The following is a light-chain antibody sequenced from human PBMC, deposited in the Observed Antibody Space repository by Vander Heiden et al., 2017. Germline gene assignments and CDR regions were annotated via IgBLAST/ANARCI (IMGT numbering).Light chain of an antibody. CDR2: WAS. Sequence: DILMTQSPDSLAVSLGERATINCKSSQSVLYSSNNKNYLAWYQQKPGQPPKLLIYWASTRESGVPDRFSGSGSGTDFTLTISSLQAEDVAVYYCQQYDSTPRTFGQGTKLEIK. CDR1: QSVLYSSNNKNY. V-gene: IGKV4-1*01. J-gene: IGKJ2*01. CDR3: QQYDSTPRT.